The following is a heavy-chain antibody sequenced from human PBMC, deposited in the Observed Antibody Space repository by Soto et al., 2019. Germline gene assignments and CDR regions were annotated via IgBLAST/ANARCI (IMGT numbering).Heavy chain of an antibody. CDR2: ISSSGSFV. CDR3: AGTYGSADY. CDR1: GFSLTDYY. Sequence: ESGGGLVDPGGSLGLSCAASGFSLTDYYMNWVRQAPGKGLEWVSSISSSGSFVSYADSVQGRFSISRDNAKTLLFLQMNSLRAEDTAVYYCAGTYGSADYWGQGTLVTVSS. V-gene: IGHV3-21*01. D-gene: IGHD3-10*01. J-gene: IGHJ4*02.